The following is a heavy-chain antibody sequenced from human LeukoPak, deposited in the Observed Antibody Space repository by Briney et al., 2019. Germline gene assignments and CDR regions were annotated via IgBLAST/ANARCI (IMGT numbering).Heavy chain of an antibody. Sequence: PSETLSLTCIVSGDSINNDTYYWHWIRQPAGKGREWIGRMYVSGSSSYNPALKRRVSISVDTSKSQFSLRLSSVTAADTATYFCARGSYIISSGYYRPFDNWGQGIRVIVSS. CDR2: MYVSGSS. V-gene: IGHV4-61*02. J-gene: IGHJ4*02. CDR3: ARGSYIISSGYYRPFDN. D-gene: IGHD3-3*01. CDR1: GDSINNDTYY.